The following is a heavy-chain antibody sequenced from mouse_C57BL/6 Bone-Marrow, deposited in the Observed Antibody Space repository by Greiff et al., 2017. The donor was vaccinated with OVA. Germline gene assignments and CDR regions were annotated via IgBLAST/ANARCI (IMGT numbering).Heavy chain of an antibody. V-gene: IGHV1-4*01. D-gene: IGHD2-1*01. Sequence: VQLQQSGADLARPGASVKMSCKASGYTFTSYTMHWVKQRPGQGLEWIGYINPSSGYNKYNQKFKDKATLTADKSSSTAFMQLSSLKSEDSEGYYCAREDGNWFAYWGQGTLVTVSA. CDR1: GYTFTSYT. J-gene: IGHJ3*01. CDR3: AREDGNWFAY. CDR2: INPSSGYN.